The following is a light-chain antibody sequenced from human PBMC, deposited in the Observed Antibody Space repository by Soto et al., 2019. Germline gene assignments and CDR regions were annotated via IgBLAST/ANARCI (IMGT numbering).Light chain of an antibody. CDR2: EVT. Sequence: QSALTQPASVSGSPGQSITISCTGTSSDIGSYDLVSWYQQHPGTAPKLIIYEVTKRPSGVSTRFSGSKSGNTASLTISGLQAVDGADYYCCSFADFTYVFGPGTKLPAL. CDR1: SSDIGSYDL. CDR3: CSFADFTYV. V-gene: IGLV2-23*02. J-gene: IGLJ1*01.